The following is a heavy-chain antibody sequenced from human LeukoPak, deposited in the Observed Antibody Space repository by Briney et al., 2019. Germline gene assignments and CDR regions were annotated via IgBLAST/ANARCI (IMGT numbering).Heavy chain of an antibody. CDR3: ARRGFGELLIYYYYMDV. V-gene: IGHV1-8*01. J-gene: IGHJ6*03. CDR1: GYTFTSYD. CDR2: MNPNSGIT. Sequence: ASVKVSCKASGYTFTSYDINWVRQATGQGLEWMGWMNPNSGITGYAQKFQGRVTMTRNTSISTAYMELSSLRSEDTAVYYCARRGFGELLIYYYYMDVWGKGTTVTVSS. D-gene: IGHD3-10*01.